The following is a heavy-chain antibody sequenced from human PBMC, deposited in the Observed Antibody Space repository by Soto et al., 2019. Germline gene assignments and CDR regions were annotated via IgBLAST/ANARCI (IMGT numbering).Heavy chain of an antibody. Sequence: QVQLQESGPGLVKPSETLSLTCTVSGGSISTYYWSWIRQPPGKGLEWIGYFHYSGSTNYNPSLKGRVTMSVDTSKNQFALKLSSVTAADTAVYYCARHSWLQLLPQYWGQGTLVTVSS. D-gene: IGHD5-12*01. V-gene: IGHV4-59*08. CDR2: FHYSGST. CDR1: GGSISTYY. J-gene: IGHJ1*01. CDR3: ARHSWLQLLPQY.